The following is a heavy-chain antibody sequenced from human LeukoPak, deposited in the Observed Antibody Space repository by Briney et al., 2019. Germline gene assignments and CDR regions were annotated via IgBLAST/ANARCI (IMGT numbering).Heavy chain of an antibody. CDR2: ISYDGSNK. J-gene: IGHJ4*02. CDR3: ARVMGRYCSSTSCYVDY. CDR1: GITFSSYA. V-gene: IGHV3-30*04. Sequence: GRSLRLSCAASGITFSSYAMHWVRQAPGKGLEWVAVISYDGSNKYYAVSVKGRFTISRDNPKNTLYLQMNSLRAEDTAVYYCARVMGRYCSSTSCYVDYWGQGTLGTVSS. D-gene: IGHD2-2*01.